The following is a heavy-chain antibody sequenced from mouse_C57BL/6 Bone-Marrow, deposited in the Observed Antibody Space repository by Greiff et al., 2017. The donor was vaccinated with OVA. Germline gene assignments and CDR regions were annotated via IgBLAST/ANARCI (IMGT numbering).Heavy chain of an antibody. J-gene: IGHJ1*03. V-gene: IGHV5-12*01. CDR3: ARRSYYGYPYWYFDV. CDR1: GFTFSDYY. CDR2: ISNGGGST. D-gene: IGHD2-2*01. Sequence: DVKLQESGGGLVQPGGSLKLSCAASGFTFSDYYMYWVRQTPEKRLEWVAYISNGGGSTYYPDTVKGRFTISRDNAKNTLYLQMSRLKSEDTAMYYGARRSYYGYPYWYFDVWGTGTTVTVSS.